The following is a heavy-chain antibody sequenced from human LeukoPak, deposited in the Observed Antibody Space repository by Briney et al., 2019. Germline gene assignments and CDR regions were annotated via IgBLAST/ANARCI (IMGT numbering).Heavy chain of an antibody. J-gene: IGHJ4*02. CDR1: GFPFSSYW. D-gene: IGHD4-11*01. CDR2: IKQDGGET. Sequence: GGSLRLSCAASGFPFSSYWMAWVRQAPGKGLEWVASIKQDGGETFYVDSVKGRFTISRDNAKNSLYLQMNSLRAEDTAVYYCTREDRSNYNYWGQGTLVTVSS. V-gene: IGHV3-7*01. CDR3: TREDRSNYNY.